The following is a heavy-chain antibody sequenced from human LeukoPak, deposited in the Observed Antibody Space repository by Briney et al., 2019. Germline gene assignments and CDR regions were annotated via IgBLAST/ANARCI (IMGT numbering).Heavy chain of an antibody. CDR1: GGTFSSYA. CDR2: IIPILGIA. CDR3: AREGGIQLWFFDY. J-gene: IGHJ4*02. Sequence: SVKVSCKASGGTFSSYAISWLRQAPGQGLEWMGRIIPILGIANYAQKFQGRVTITADKSTSTAYMELSSLRSEDTAVYYCAREGGIQLWFFDYWGQGTLVTVSS. V-gene: IGHV1-69*04. D-gene: IGHD5-18*01.